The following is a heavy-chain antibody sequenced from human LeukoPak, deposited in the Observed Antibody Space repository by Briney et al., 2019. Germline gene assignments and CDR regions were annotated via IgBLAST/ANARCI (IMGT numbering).Heavy chain of an antibody. Sequence: PGGSLRLSCAASGFTVSSNYMSWVRQAPGKGLEWVSVIYSGGSTYYADSVKGRFTISRDNSKNTLYLQMNSLRAEDTAVYYCARDFRCSGDSCYYWYFDLWGRGTLVTVSS. CDR2: IYSGGST. J-gene: IGHJ2*01. CDR1: GFTVSSNY. CDR3: ARDFRCSGDSCYYWYFDL. D-gene: IGHD2-15*01. V-gene: IGHV3-53*01.